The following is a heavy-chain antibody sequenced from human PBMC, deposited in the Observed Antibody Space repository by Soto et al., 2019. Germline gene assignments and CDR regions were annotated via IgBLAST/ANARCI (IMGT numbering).Heavy chain of an antibody. D-gene: IGHD1-26*01. CDR1: GGSFTSYY. Sequence: SETLSLTWAVYGGSFTSYYWSWIRQPPGKGLEWIGEIHHSGSTNYNPSLKSRVLISLDTSKNHFFLRLTSVTAADTAVYYCARWARSSIGGKDFDYWGQGTLVTVS. J-gene: IGHJ4*02. V-gene: IGHV4-34*01. CDR3: ARWARSSIGGKDFDY. CDR2: IHHSGST.